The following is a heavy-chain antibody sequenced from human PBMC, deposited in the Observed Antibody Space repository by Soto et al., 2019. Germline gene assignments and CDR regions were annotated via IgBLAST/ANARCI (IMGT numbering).Heavy chain of an antibody. V-gene: IGHV1-69*13. CDR1: GGTFSSYA. CDR2: IIPIFGTA. CDR3: AREGYCSSTSCQPPDYYYYYGMDV. D-gene: IGHD2-2*01. Sequence: SVKVSCKASGGTFSSYAISWVRQAPGQGLEWMGGIIPIFGTANYAQKFQGRVTITADESTSTAYMELSSLRSEDTAVYYCAREGYCSSTSCQPPDYYYYYGMDVWGQGATVTVSS. J-gene: IGHJ6*02.